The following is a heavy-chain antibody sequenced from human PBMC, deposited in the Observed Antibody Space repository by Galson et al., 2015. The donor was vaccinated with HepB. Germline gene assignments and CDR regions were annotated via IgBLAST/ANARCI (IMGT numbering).Heavy chain of an antibody. J-gene: IGHJ2*01. CDR3: AREVSTVGYFDL. CDR1: GFTFSSYS. Sequence: SLRLSCAASGFTFSSYSMNWVRQAPGKGLEWVSSISSSSSYIYYADSVKGRFTISRDNAKNSLYLQMNSLRAEDTAVYYCAREVSTVGYFDLWGRGTLVTVSS. CDR2: ISSSSSYI. D-gene: IGHD4-23*01. V-gene: IGHV3-21*01.